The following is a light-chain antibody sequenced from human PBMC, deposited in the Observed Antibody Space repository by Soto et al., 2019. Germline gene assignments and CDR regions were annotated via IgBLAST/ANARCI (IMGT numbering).Light chain of an antibody. CDR3: QQRHMWPIT. CDR2: DAY. V-gene: IGKV3-11*01. Sequence: EIVFTQSPGTLSLSPGERATLSCRASQSFRGLLAWYQQKPGQAPRLLIYDAYNRATGIPPRFSGSGSGTDFTLTISSLEPEDSAVYYCQQRHMWPITFGQGTRLEIK. J-gene: IGKJ5*01. CDR1: QSFRGL.